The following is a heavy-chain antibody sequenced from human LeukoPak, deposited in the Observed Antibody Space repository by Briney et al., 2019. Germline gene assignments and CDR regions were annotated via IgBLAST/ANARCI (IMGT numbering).Heavy chain of an antibody. CDR2: IKQDGREN. Sequence: PGGSLRLYCAASGFTFSRYWMSSVRQAPGKGLEWVAKIKQDGRENYYVDSRKGRFTISRLNAKNSMYMHVNRQRAEDTAVYYCAKKDQPDYYDSSGYYFDYWGQGTLVTGSS. CDR1: GFTFSRYW. V-gene: IGHV3-7*01. D-gene: IGHD3-22*01. J-gene: IGHJ4*02. CDR3: AKKDQPDYYDSSGYYFDY.